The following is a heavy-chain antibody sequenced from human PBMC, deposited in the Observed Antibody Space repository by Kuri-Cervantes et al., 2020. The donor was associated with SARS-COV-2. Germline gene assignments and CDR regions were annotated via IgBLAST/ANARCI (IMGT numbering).Heavy chain of an antibody. D-gene: IGHD6-19*01. CDR3: ARDLGTFSSGWFYMDV. Sequence: GGSLRLSCAASGFTFSDYYITWIRQAPGKGLEWVSSVSSGGTSVYYADSLEGRFTISRDNAKSSLYLEMNSLRAEDTAMYYCARDLGTFSSGWFYMDVWGKGTTVTVSS. CDR2: VSSGGTSV. V-gene: IGHV3-11*04. CDR1: GFTFSDYY. J-gene: IGHJ6*03.